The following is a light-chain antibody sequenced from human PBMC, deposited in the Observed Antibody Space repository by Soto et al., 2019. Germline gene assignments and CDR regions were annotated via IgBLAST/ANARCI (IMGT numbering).Light chain of an antibody. J-gene: IGKJ1*01. V-gene: IGKV1-33*01. Sequence: IQLTQSPSSLSSSVGNRVTLTCRTSQDIATYLNWYQQKPGKAPNLLFNDASNLETGVPSRFSGGGSGTHFTFTISNLQPEDIATYYCQQYDNLPPTWTFGQGTKVDIK. CDR3: QQYDNLPPTWT. CDR1: QDIATY. CDR2: DAS.